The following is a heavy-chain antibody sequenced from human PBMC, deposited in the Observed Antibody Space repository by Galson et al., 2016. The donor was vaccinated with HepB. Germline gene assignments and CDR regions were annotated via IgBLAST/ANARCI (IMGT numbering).Heavy chain of an antibody. CDR3: VRDHSVVPTTAYNWFDP. CDR1: GLTISDYW. V-gene: IGHV3-74*03. J-gene: IGHJ5*02. CDR2: IRGDGTFK. Sequence: SLRLSCAASGLTISDYWMHWVRQAPGKGLVWVSRIRGDGTFKTYADSVKGRFTISRDNAKNTLYLQMNSLRAEDTAVYFCVRDHSVVPTTAYNWFDPWGRGTLVTVSS. D-gene: IGHD4-23*01.